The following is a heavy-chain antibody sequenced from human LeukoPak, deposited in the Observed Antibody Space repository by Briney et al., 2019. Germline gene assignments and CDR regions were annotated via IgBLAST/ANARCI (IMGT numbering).Heavy chain of an antibody. V-gene: IGHV1-69*05. Sequence: GASVKVSCKASGYTFTSSGISWVRQAPGQGLEWMGGIIPIFGTANYAQKFQGRVTITTDESTSTAYTELSSLRSEDTAVYYCARDIGEGNFDYWGQGTLVTVSS. D-gene: IGHD3-10*01. CDR2: IIPIFGTA. J-gene: IGHJ4*02. CDR1: GYTFTSSG. CDR3: ARDIGEGNFDY.